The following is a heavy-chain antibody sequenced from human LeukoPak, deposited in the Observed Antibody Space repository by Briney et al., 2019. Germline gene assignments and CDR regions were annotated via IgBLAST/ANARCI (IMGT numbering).Heavy chain of an antibody. D-gene: IGHD6-19*01. CDR1: GFTFDDYA. CDR2: ISWNSGSI. Sequence: PGGSLRLSCAASGFTFDDYAMHWVRQAPGKGLEWVSGISWNSGSIGYADSVEGRFTISRDNAKNSLYLQMNSLRAEDTAVYYCARDRIAVAGGGIDYWGQGILVTVSP. V-gene: IGHV3-9*01. J-gene: IGHJ4*02. CDR3: ARDRIAVAGGGIDY.